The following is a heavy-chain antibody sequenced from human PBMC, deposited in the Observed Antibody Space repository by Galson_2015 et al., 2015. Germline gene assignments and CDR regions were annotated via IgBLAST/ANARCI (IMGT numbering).Heavy chain of an antibody. Sequence: FNSYGMHWVRPAPGKGLEWVAIIGYDGSNEYYADSVKGRLTISRDNPKNTLYLQLNSLRAEDTAVYSCARDRAPTARGSCGFEYWGQGTLVTVSS. J-gene: IGHJ4*02. CDR3: ARDRAPTARGSCGFEY. CDR2: IGYDGSNE. V-gene: IGHV3-33*01. CDR1: FNSYG. D-gene: IGHD3-16*01.